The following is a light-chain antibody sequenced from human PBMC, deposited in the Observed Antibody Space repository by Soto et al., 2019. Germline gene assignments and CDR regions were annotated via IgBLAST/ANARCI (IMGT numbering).Light chain of an antibody. J-gene: IGLJ1*01. CDR1: SSXIGGNS. CDR3: GSWDSSLSAYV. V-gene: IGLV1-51*01. Sequence: VLTQPPSVSAAPGQKVTISCSGSSSXIGGNSVSWYQQLPGTAPKLLIYDDNKRPSGIPDRLSGSKSGTSATLGITGFQTGDEADYYCGSWDSSLSAYVFGTGTKVTVL. CDR2: DDN.